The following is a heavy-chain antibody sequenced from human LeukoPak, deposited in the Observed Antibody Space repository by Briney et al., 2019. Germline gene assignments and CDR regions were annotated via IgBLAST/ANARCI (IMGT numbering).Heavy chain of an antibody. V-gene: IGHV3-9*03. Sequence: GRSLRLSCAASGFTFDDYAMPWVRQAPGKGLEWVSGISWNSGSIGYADSVKGRFTISRDNAKNSLYLQMNSLRAEDMALYYCARSVEMATRIDYWGQGTLVTVAS. CDR1: GFTFDDYA. D-gene: IGHD5-24*01. CDR3: ARSVEMATRIDY. CDR2: ISWNSGSI. J-gene: IGHJ4*02.